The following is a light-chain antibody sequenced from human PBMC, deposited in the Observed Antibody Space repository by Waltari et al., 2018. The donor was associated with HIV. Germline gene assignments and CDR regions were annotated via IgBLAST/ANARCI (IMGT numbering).Light chain of an antibody. Sequence: QSVLPQPPSVSAAPGETVIISCSGSSSNIGHNYVSWYQQLPGTAPKLFIYDDDLRHSGIPDRFSGSRSGTSATLGITGLQTGDEADYYCGTWDTTLSAVVFGGGTKLTVL. J-gene: IGLJ2*01. V-gene: IGLV1-51*01. CDR3: GTWDTTLSAVV. CDR2: DDD. CDR1: SSNIGHNY.